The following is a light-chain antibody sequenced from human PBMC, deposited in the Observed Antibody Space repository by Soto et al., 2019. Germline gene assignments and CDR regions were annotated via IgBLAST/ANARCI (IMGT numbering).Light chain of an antibody. CDR1: SSDVGSYNL. Sequence: QSALTQPASVSGSPGQSITISCTGTSSDVGSYNLVSWYQQHPGKAPKLLIYDGIKRPSGVSNRFSESKSGNTASLTISGLQAEDEADYYCCSYVGNSAWVFGSGTKLTVL. V-gene: IGLV2-23*01. CDR3: CSYVGNSAWV. CDR2: DGI. J-gene: IGLJ1*01.